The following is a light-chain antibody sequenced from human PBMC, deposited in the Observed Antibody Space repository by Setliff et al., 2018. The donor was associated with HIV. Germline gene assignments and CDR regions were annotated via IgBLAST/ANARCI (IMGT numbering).Light chain of an antibody. CDR1: SSDVGGYNY. Sequence: QSVLTQPASVSGSPGQSITISCTGTSSDVGGYNYVSWYQQHPGKAPKLMIYDVSKRPSGVPDRFSGSKSGNTASLTVSGLQAEDEADYYCSSYAGSNIPYVFGTGTKVTVL. CDR2: DVS. J-gene: IGLJ1*01. V-gene: IGLV2-8*01. CDR3: SSYAGSNIPYV.